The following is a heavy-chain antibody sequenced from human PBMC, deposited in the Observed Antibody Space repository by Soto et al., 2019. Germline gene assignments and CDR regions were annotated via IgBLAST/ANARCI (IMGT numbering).Heavy chain of an antibody. CDR2: VYNSGST. Sequence: PSETLSLTPTDSRSSIINNYWTWIRQPPEKGLEWIGYVYNSGSTHYTPSLKSRVTISEDTSKSQFSLKVNSMTAADTAVYYCARYRREAVAGYTLDNWGQGILVTVSS. V-gene: IGHV4-59*01. CDR1: RSSIINNY. D-gene: IGHD6-13*01. J-gene: IGHJ4*02. CDR3: ARYRREAVAGYTLDN.